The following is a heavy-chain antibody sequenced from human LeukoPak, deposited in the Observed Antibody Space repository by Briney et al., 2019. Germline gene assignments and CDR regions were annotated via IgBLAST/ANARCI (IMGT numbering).Heavy chain of an antibody. CDR1: GSTVTGYY. J-gene: IGHJ3*02. Sequence: GASVKVSFKPSGSTVTGYYMHWVRQAPGQGLEWMGWIDPNSGGTNNAQKFPGRVTMTRDTSISTAYMELSRLRSDDTAVYYCARDYGDRDAFDIWGRGTMVTVSS. CDR2: IDPNSGGT. D-gene: IGHD4-17*01. V-gene: IGHV1-2*02. CDR3: ARDYGDRDAFDI.